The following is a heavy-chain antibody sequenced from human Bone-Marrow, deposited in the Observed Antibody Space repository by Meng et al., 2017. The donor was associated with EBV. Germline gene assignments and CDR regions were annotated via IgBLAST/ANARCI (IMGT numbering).Heavy chain of an antibody. D-gene: IGHD4-17*01. Sequence: QGVVWGSGGGVVQLGRSLILSCAASGFTFSSDAMHGVRQAPGKGLEWVAVISYDGSNKYYADSVKGRFTISRDNSKNTLYLQMNSLRAEDTAVYYCARDQGYGNNWFDPWGQGTLVTVSS. J-gene: IGHJ5*02. V-gene: IGHV3-30-3*01. CDR3: ARDQGYGNNWFDP. CDR2: ISYDGSNK. CDR1: GFTFSSDA.